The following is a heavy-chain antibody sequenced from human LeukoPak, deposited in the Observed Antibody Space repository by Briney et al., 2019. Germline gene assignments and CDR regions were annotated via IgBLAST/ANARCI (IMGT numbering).Heavy chain of an antibody. V-gene: IGHV3-30-3*01. CDR3: ADSDGYYYDV. J-gene: IGHJ4*02. CDR2: ISIDGGNR. Sequence: GRSLTLSCVATGFTCGFTFSYYAMHWVRQAPAKGLEWVAFISIDGGNRYFANSVNGRFTISRDNSKNTVYLQMNSLGAEDTAVYYCADSDGYYYDVWGQGTLVTVS. CDR1: GFTFSYYA. D-gene: IGHD2-15*01.